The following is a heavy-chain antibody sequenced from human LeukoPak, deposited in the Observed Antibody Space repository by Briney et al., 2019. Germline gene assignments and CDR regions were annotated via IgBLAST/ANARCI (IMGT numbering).Heavy chain of an antibody. V-gene: IGHV4-39*01. J-gene: IGHJ4*02. D-gene: IGHD2-15*01. CDR1: GGSISSSSYY. CDR2: IYYSGST. CDR3: ASPYCSGGSCLPYFDY. Sequence: PSETLSLTCTVSGGSISSSSYYWGWIRQSPGKGLEWIGSIYYSGSTYNNPSLKSRVTISVDTSKNQFSPKLSSVTAADTAVYHCASPYCSGGSCLPYFDYWGQGTLVTVSS.